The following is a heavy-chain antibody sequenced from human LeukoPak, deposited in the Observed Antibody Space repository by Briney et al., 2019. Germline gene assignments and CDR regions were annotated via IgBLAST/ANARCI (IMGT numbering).Heavy chain of an antibody. J-gene: IGHJ4*02. D-gene: IGHD3-10*01. CDR3: AKNVGSMVRGATFDC. Sequence: GGSLRLSCAASGFTFSSYEMNWVRQAPGKGLEWVSYISSSGSTIYYADSVKGRFTISRDNSKNTLYLQMNSLRAEDTAVYYCAKNVGSMVRGATFDCWGQGTLVTVSS. V-gene: IGHV3-48*03. CDR1: GFTFSSYE. CDR2: ISSSGSTI.